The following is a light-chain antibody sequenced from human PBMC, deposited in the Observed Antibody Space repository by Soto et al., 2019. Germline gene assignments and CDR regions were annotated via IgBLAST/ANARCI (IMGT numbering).Light chain of an antibody. Sequence: DIQMTQSPSSLSASVRDRVTITCRASQSISSYLNWYQQRPGQAPNLLIYATSNLQSGVPSRFSGSGSGTDFTLTISSLQPEDFATYYCQHSYSSPTFGQGTKVDIK. V-gene: IGKV1-39*01. CDR3: QHSYSSPT. CDR1: QSISSY. J-gene: IGKJ2*01. CDR2: ATS.